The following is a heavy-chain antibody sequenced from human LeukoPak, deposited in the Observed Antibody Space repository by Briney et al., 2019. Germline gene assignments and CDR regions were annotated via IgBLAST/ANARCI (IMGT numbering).Heavy chain of an antibody. Sequence: ETLSLTCTVSGGSISSGGYYWSWVRQAPGKGLEWVSVIYRGDSTYYAESVKGRFTISRDNSKNTLYLQMNSLRAEDTAVYYCVREIGNSGNYDWGQGTLVTVSS. J-gene: IGHJ4*02. V-gene: IGHV3-53*01. D-gene: IGHD1-26*01. CDR2: IYRGDST. CDR3: VREIGNSGNYD. CDR1: GGSISSGGYY.